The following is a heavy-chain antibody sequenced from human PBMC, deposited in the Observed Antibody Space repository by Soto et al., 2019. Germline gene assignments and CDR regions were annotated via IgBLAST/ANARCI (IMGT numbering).Heavy chain of an antibody. V-gene: IGHV1-2*04. CDR1: GYTFTGYY. CDR2: INPNSGGT. D-gene: IGHD3-9*01. Sequence: ASVKVSCKASGYTFTGYYMHWVRQAPGQGLEWMGWINPNSGGTNYAQKFQGWVTMTRDTSISTAYMELSRLRSDDTAVYYCAKDRRVFGFSNYDILTGLYGMDVWGQGTTVTVSS. CDR3: AKDRRVFGFSNYDILTGLYGMDV. J-gene: IGHJ6*02.